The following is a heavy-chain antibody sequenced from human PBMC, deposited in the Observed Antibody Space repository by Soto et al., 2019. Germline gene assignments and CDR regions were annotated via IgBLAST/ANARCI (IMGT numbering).Heavy chain of an antibody. CDR1: GGSISSGDYN. J-gene: IGHJ3*02. V-gene: IGHV4-30-4*01. CDR2: VYHSGTT. D-gene: IGHD1-26*01. CDR3: ARDKWELPLDI. Sequence: PSETLSLTCSVSGGSISSGDYNWTWIRQPPGKGLECVGNVYHSGTTYYNPSLKGRVSISLDTSKNLFSLTLSSVTAADSAVYYCARDKWELPLDIWGPGTVVTVSS.